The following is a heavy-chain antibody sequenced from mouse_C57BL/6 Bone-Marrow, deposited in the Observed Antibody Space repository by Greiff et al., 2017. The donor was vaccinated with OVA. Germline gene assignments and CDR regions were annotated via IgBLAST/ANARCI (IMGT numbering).Heavy chain of an antibody. Sequence: QVQLKHPGAELVKPGASVKLSCKASGYTFTSYWMHWVKQRPGQGLEWIGMIHPNSGSTNYNEKFKSKATLTVDKSSSTAYMQLSSLTSEDSAVYYCARGYWDGDFDYWGQGTTLTVSS. D-gene: IGHD4-1*01. CDR1: GYTFTSYW. V-gene: IGHV1-64*01. J-gene: IGHJ2*01. CDR2: IHPNSGST. CDR3: ARGYWDGDFDY.